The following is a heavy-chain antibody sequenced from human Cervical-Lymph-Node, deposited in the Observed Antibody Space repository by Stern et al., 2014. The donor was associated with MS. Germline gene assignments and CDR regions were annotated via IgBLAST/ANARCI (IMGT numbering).Heavy chain of an antibody. V-gene: IGHV3-7*01. Sequence: EVQLVESGGGLVQPGGSLRLSCAGSGFTFSTYWMSWVRQAPGKGLEWVANIKQDGSEKYYVDSVKGRFTISRDNAKRSLFLQMNSLRAEDTAVYYCARDGSLVPAPRPYFQYGLDVWGQGTTVTVSS. CDR2: IKQDGSEK. CDR3: ARDGSLVPAPRPYFQYGLDV. J-gene: IGHJ6*02. CDR1: GFTFSTYW. D-gene: IGHD2-2*01.